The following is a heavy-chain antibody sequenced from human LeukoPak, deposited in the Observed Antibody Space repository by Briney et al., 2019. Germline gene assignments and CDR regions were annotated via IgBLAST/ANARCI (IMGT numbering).Heavy chain of an antibody. D-gene: IGHD3-10*01. CDR1: GGSISSGDYY. CDR3: ARVRLPGSGGRPFDY. Sequence: TPSETLSLTCTVSGGSISSGDYYWSWIRQSPGKGLEWIGYIYYSGSTSYNPSLGSRASLSVHTSKNQFSLKVSSVTAADTAVYYCARVRLPGSGGRPFDYWGQGTLVTVSS. V-gene: IGHV4-30-4*08. CDR2: IYYSGST. J-gene: IGHJ4*02.